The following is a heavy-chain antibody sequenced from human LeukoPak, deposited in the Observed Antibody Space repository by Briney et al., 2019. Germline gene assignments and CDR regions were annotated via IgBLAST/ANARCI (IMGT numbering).Heavy chain of an antibody. D-gene: IGHD2-2*01. Sequence: SETLSLTCAVYGGSFSGYYWSWIRQPPGKGLEWIGEINHSGSTNYNPSLKSRVTISVDTSKNQFSLKLSSVTAADTAVYYCARGPIVVVPAAMGDYYYYYGMDAWGQGTTVTVSS. CDR2: INHSGST. CDR1: GGSFSGYY. CDR3: ARGPIVVVPAAMGDYYYYYGMDA. V-gene: IGHV4-34*01. J-gene: IGHJ6*02.